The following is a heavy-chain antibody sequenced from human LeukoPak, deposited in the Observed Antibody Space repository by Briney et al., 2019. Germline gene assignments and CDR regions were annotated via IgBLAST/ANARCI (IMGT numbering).Heavy chain of an antibody. V-gene: IGHV1-69*06. CDR3: AREETVAGHDP. Sequence: SVKASCKASGGTFGSYAISWVRQAPGQGLEWMGGIIPIFGTANYAQKFQGRVTITADKSTSTAYMELSSLRSEDTAVYYCAREETVAGHDPWGQGTLVTVSS. CDR1: GGTFGSYA. D-gene: IGHD6-19*01. J-gene: IGHJ5*02. CDR2: IIPIFGTA.